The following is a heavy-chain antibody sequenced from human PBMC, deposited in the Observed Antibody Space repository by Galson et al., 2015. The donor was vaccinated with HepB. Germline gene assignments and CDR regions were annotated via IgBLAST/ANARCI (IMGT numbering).Heavy chain of an antibody. V-gene: IGHV1-18*01. CDR3: ARDNPERITMIVVVTPLDY. CDR2: ISAYNGNT. CDR1: GYTFTSYG. J-gene: IGHJ4*02. Sequence: SVKVSCKASGYTFTSYGISWVRQAPGQGLEWMGWISAYNGNTNYAQKLQGRVTMTTDTSTSTAYMELRSPRSDDTAVYYCARDNPERITMIVVVTPLDYWGQGTLVTVSS. D-gene: IGHD3-22*01.